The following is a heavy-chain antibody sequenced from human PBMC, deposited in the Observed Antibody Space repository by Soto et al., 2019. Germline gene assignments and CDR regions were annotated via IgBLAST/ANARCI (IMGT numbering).Heavy chain of an antibody. CDR2: VSGYNGKT. J-gene: IGHJ4*02. CDR3: ARDLYPLAYYFDY. Sequence: QVQLVQSGPEVKKSGASVKVSCKASGYTFTNHGISWVRQAPGHGLEWMGWVSGYNGKTKYAQELQGRVTRTTETSTSTAYMELRSLRSDDTAVYYCARDLYPLAYYFDYWGQGTLVTVSS. CDR1: GYTFTNHG. V-gene: IGHV1-18*04. D-gene: IGHD2-8*01.